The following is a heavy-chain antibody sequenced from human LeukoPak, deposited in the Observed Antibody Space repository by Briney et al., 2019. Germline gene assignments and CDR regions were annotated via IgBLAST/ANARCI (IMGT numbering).Heavy chain of an antibody. J-gene: IGHJ5*02. CDR2: IYSTGTT. CDR3: AREARSGYEGFWSDP. D-gene: IGHD5-12*01. V-gene: IGHV4-4*07. CDR1: GGSMNQYY. Sequence: PSETLSLTCTVSGGSMNQYYWSWIRQPAGKGLEWIGRIYSTGTTYYKPSLKSRVTMSVDTSHNQFFLKLNSVTAADTAVYYCAREARSGYEGFWSDPWGQGTVVTVSS.